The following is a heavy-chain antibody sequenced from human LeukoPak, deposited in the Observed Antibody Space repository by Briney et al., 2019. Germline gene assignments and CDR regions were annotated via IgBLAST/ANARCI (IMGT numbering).Heavy chain of an antibody. Sequence: GSLRLSCAASGFTFSDYYMSWIRQAPGKGLEWVSYISSSGSTIYYADSVKGRFTISRDNAKNSLYLQMNSLRAEDTAVYYCASQVQLERRVRDYWGQGTLVTVSS. J-gene: IGHJ4*02. CDR1: GFTFSDYY. D-gene: IGHD1-1*01. V-gene: IGHV3-11*04. CDR2: ISSSGSTI. CDR3: ASQVQLERRVRDY.